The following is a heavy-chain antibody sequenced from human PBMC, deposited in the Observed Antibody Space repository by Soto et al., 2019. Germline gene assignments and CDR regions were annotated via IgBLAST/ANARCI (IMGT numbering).Heavy chain of an antibody. Sequence: QVQLVQSGAEVKKPGASVKVSCKASGYTFTSYGISWVRQAPGQGLEWMGCISAYNGNTTYAQKLQGIVTMTTDTSTSTAYMELRSLRSDDTAVYYCARAGSSGWYTPYYFDYWGQGTLVTVSS. V-gene: IGHV1-18*04. D-gene: IGHD6-19*01. CDR3: ARAGSSGWYTPYYFDY. CDR1: GYTFTSYG. J-gene: IGHJ4*02. CDR2: ISAYNGNT.